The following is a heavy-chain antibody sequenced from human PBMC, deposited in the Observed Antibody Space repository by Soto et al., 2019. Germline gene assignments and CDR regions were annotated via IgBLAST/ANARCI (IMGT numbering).Heavy chain of an antibody. CDR2: IYSGGNT. J-gene: IGHJ6*02. D-gene: IGHD2-2*01. CDR3: ARDRDFYCSSTTCYARTYAMAV. V-gene: IGHV3-66*01. Sequence: GGYLRLSCGASGFTVSSNYMTWVRHAPGKGLEWVSVIYSGGNTYYADAVKGRLTISRDNSKNTVYLQMNSLRSEDTAVYYCARDRDFYCSSTTCYARTYAMAVWGQGTTVTVSS. CDR1: GFTVSSNY.